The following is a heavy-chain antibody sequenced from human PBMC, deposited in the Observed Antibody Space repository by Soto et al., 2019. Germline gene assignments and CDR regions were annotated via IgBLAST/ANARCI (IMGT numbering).Heavy chain of an antibody. D-gene: IGHD3-16*01. Sequence: QVQLMQSGAEVRRPGTSMRISCTTSGYNFNTYGIIWVRQAPGQGLEWMGWISGYNGYTKYAQNFEDRVTLSTDPSTSTAFLELRNLRSGDTALYFCAIDCDYSHTDADIDYWGQGTLFTVSS. CDR2: ISGYNGYT. CDR1: GYNFNTYG. CDR3: AIDCDYSHTDADIDY. J-gene: IGHJ4*02. V-gene: IGHV1-18*01.